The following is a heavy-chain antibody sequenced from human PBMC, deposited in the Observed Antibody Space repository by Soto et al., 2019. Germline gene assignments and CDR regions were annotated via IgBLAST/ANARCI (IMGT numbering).Heavy chain of an antibody. D-gene: IGHD3-10*01. CDR3: AKDLYGAGWYTCFDP. CDR2: ISHDGGAK. Sequence: QVQLVESGGGVVQPGRSLRLSCAASGFTFSTTGMHWVRQAPGKGLEWVAMISHDGGAKYYADSVKGRFTISRDTSNNTLYLQMNSLRPEHMAVYHCAKDLYGAGWYTCFDPWGQGTLVHVSS. V-gene: IGHV3-30*18. CDR1: GFTFSTTG. J-gene: IGHJ5*02.